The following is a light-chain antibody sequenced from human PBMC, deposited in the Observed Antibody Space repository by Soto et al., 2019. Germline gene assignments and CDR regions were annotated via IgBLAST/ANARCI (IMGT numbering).Light chain of an antibody. CDR1: SSDIGNYNY. V-gene: IGLV2-14*01. Sequence: QSVLTQPASVSGSPGQSITISCTGTSSDIGNYNYVSWYQQHPGNAPKLIIYEVSNRPSGDSNRFSGSKSGNTASLTISGLQAEDEADYYCSSFRGSSTVVFGTGTKVTVL. CDR3: SSFRGSSTVV. J-gene: IGLJ1*01. CDR2: EVS.